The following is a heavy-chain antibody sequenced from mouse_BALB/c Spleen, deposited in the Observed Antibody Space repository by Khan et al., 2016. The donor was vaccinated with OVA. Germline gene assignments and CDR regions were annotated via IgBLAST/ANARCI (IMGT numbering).Heavy chain of an antibody. CDR1: GFTFSTYG. CDR2: ISSGGHYT. D-gene: IGHD1-1*01. CDR3: AKIAYYYDSEDLAY. Sequence: EVQLVESGGDLVTTGGSLKLSCAASGFTFSTYGMSWVRQPPDKRLEWVATISSGGHYTYYIDIATGRFTIPRDNAKNILLPQMPSLCYEDKAMYYCAKIAYYYDSEDLAYWGQGTLVTVSA. V-gene: IGHV5-6*01. J-gene: IGHJ3*01.